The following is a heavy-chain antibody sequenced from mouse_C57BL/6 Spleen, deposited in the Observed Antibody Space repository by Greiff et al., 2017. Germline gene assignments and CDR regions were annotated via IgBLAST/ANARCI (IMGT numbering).Heavy chain of an antibody. J-gene: IGHJ1*03. CDR1: GFTFSDYG. Sequence: EVKVVESGGGLVKPGGSLKLSCAASGFTFSDYGMHWVRQAPEKGLEWVAYISSGSSTIYYADTVKGRFTISRDNAKNTLFLQMTSLRSEDTAMYYCARKLYWYFDVWGTGTTVTVSS. CDR3: ARKLYWYFDV. V-gene: IGHV5-17*01. CDR2: ISSGSSTI.